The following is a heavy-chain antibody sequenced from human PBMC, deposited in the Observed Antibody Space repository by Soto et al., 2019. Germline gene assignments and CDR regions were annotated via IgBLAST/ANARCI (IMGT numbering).Heavy chain of an antibody. D-gene: IGHD6-13*01. V-gene: IGHV1-2*02. Sequence: ASVKVSCKASGYSFTGYYMHWVRQAPGQGLEWMGWINPNSGGTNYAQKFQGRVTMTRDTSISTAYMELSRLRSDDTAVYYCAREPLTTYIAAAVDNWFDPWGQGNLVTVFS. J-gene: IGHJ5*02. CDR1: GYSFTGYY. CDR3: AREPLTTYIAAAVDNWFDP. CDR2: INPNSGGT.